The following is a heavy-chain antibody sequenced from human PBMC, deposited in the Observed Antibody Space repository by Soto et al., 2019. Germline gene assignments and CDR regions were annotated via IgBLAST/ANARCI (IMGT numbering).Heavy chain of an antibody. J-gene: IGHJ5*02. CDR2: IYYSGNT. D-gene: IGHD2-2*01. CDR3: ARLGKYYQSLDP. CDR1: GGSISNAAYY. Sequence: SGTLSLTCTVSGGSISNAAYYWGWIRQPPGKGLECIGIIYYSGNTYYSPSLKSRVSMSVDTSKNQFSLKLNSVSAADTAVYYCARLGKYYQSLDPWGPGTLVTVS. V-gene: IGHV4-39*01.